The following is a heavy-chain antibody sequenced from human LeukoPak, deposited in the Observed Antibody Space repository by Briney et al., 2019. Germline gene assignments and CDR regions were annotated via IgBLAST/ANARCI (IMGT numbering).Heavy chain of an antibody. CDR1: GGTFSSYA. D-gene: IGHD6-13*01. CDR2: MNPNSGNT. V-gene: IGHV1-8*02. J-gene: IGHJ5*02. CDR3: ARGRDYSSSWLNWFDP. Sequence: ASVKVSCKASGGTFSSYAISWVRQAPGQGLEWMGWMNPNSGNTGYAQKFQGRVTMTRNTSISTAYMELSSLRSEDTAVYYCARGRDYSSSWLNWFDPWGQGTLVTVSS.